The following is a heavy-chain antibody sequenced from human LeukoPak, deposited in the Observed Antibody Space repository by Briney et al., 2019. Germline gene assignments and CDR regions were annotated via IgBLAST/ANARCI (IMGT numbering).Heavy chain of an antibody. V-gene: IGHV4-39*07. CDR2: IYYSGST. J-gene: IGHJ4*02. D-gene: IGHD2-15*01. CDR3: ARGNIVVVVGTQ. CDR1: GGSISSSSYY. Sequence: SETLSLTCTVSGGSISSSSYYWGWIRQPPGKGLEWIGSIYYSGSTYYNPSLKSRVTISVDTSKNQFSLKLSSVTAADTAVYYCARGNIVVVVGTQWGQGTLVTVSS.